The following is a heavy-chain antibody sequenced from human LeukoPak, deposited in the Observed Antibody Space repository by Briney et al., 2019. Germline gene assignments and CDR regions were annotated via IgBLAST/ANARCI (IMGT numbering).Heavy chain of an antibody. Sequence: GRSLRLSCAASGFTLSSMNWVRQAPGKGLEWVSSISSSSSYIYYADSMKGRFTISRDNAKNSLYLQMNSLRAEDTAVYYCARGNSNYGYVFDIWGQGTMVTVSS. J-gene: IGHJ3*02. CDR2: ISSSSSYI. D-gene: IGHD4-11*01. CDR1: GFTLSS. V-gene: IGHV3-21*01. CDR3: ARGNSNYGYVFDI.